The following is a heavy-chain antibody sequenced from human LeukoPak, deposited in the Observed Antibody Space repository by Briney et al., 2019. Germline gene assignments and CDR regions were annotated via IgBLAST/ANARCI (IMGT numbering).Heavy chain of an antibody. CDR2: IIPIFGTA. V-gene: IGHV1-69*13. CDR3: ARTPSSADY. D-gene: IGHD2-15*01. CDR1: GYTFTSYG. Sequence: SVKVSCKASGYTFTSYGISWVRQAPGQGLEWMGGIIPIFGTANYAQKFQGRVTITADESTSTAYMEPSSLRSEDTAVYYCARTPSSADYWGQGTLVTVSS. J-gene: IGHJ4*02.